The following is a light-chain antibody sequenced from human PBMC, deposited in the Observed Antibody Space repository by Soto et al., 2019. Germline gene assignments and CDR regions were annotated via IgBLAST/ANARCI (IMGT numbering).Light chain of an antibody. J-gene: IGKJ1*01. CDR1: QSVSSNN. V-gene: IGKV3-20*01. Sequence: EIVLTQSPGTLSLSPGERATLSCRASQSVSSNNLAWYRQKPGQSPRLLIYGASSRATGIPDTFSGSGSGTDFTLTISRVEPEDFAVYYCQQYGNSLWTFGQGTKVEIK. CDR3: QQYGNSLWT. CDR2: GAS.